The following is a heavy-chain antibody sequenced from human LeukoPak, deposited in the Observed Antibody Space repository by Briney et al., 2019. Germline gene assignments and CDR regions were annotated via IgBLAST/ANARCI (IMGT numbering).Heavy chain of an antibody. CDR3: AKGEAAAGTWSGWFDP. CDR1: GFTFSSYA. J-gene: IGHJ5*02. Sequence: PGGSLRLSCAASGFTFSSYAMHWVRQAPGKGLEWEAFIRFDGSNKYYADSVKGRFTISRDNSKNTLYLQMNSLRAEDTALYYCAKGEAAAGTWSGWFDPWGQGTLVTVSS. D-gene: IGHD6-13*01. V-gene: IGHV3-30*02. CDR2: IRFDGSNK.